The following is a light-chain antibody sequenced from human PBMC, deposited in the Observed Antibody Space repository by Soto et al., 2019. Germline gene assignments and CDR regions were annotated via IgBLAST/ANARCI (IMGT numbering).Light chain of an antibody. CDR3: SSYTSSRTYV. Sequence: QSALTQPASVSGSPGQSITISCTGTSSDVGGYNYVSWYQQHPGKAPKLMIYEVSNRPSGVSNRFSGSKSGNTASLTISGLQAEDEADYYCSSYTSSRTYVVGTGTKLTVL. CDR2: EVS. V-gene: IGLV2-14*01. J-gene: IGLJ1*01. CDR1: SSDVGGYNY.